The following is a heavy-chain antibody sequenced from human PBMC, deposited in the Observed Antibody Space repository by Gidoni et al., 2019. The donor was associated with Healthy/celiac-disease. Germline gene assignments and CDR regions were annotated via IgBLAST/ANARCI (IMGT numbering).Heavy chain of an antibody. D-gene: IGHD3-10*01. V-gene: IGHV3-23*01. CDR3: AKMKAMVRGVIITGGFDP. CDR2: ISGSGGST. Sequence: EVQLLESGGGLVQPGGSLRLSCAASGFTFSSYAMSWVRQAPGKGLEWVSAISGSGGSTYYADSVKGRFTISRDNSKDTLYLQMNSLRAEDTAVYYCAKMKAMVRGVIITGGFDPWGQGTLVTVSS. CDR1: GFTFSSYA. J-gene: IGHJ5*02.